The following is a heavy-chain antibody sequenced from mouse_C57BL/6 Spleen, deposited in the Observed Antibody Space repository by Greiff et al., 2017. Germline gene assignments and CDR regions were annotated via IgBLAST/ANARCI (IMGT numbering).Heavy chain of an antibody. CDR2: INPNYGTT. CDR1: GYSFTDYN. J-gene: IGHJ4*01. V-gene: IGHV1-39*01. CDR3: ARRDGSSYFYAMDY. Sequence: EVQLQQSGPELVKPGASVKISCKVSGYSFTDYNMNWVKQSNGKSLEWIGVINPNYGTTSYNQKFKGKATLTVDQSSSTAYMQLNSLTSEDSAVYYCARRDGSSYFYAMDYWGQGTSVTVSS. D-gene: IGHD1-1*01.